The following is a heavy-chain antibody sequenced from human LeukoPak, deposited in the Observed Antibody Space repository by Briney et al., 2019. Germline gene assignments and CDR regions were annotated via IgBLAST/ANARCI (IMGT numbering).Heavy chain of an antibody. CDR1: GDSVASDSAY. D-gene: IGHD2-8*01. Sequence: KSSQTLSLTCAIPGDSVASDSAYCNWIRQSPSRGLEWLGRTYYRSKWYNDYAVSVKSRITINPDTSKNQFSLQLNSVTPEDTAVYFCARGRKWGESGFDYWGQGALVTVSS. CDR2: TYYRSKWYN. J-gene: IGHJ4*02. CDR3: ARGRKWGESGFDY. V-gene: IGHV6-1*01.